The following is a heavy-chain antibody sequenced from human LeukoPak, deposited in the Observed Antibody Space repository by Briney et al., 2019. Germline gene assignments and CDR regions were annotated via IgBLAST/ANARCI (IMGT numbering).Heavy chain of an antibody. CDR3: ASPSIGTYYGMDV. Sequence: ASVKVSCTASGYTFTSYGISWVRQAPGQGLEWMGWISAYNGNTNYAQKLQGRVTMTTDTSTSTAYMELRSLRSDDTAVYYCASPSIGTYYGMDVWGQGTTVTVSS. D-gene: IGHD2-2*01. J-gene: IGHJ6*02. CDR2: ISAYNGNT. V-gene: IGHV1-18*01. CDR1: GYTFTSYG.